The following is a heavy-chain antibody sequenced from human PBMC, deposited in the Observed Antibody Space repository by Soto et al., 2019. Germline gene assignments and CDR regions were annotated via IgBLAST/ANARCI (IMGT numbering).Heavy chain of an antibody. J-gene: IGHJ5*02. CDR1: GGSISSGDYY. Sequence: QVQLQESGPGLVKPSQTLSLTCTVSGGSISSGDYYWSWIRQPPGKGLEWIGYIYYSGSTYYNPALKSRVTISVDTSTNQFSLKLSSVTAADTAVYYCARERPDGARLDPWGQGTLVTVSS. CDR2: IYYSGST. CDR3: ARERPDGARLDP. V-gene: IGHV4-30-4*01. D-gene: IGHD6-6*01.